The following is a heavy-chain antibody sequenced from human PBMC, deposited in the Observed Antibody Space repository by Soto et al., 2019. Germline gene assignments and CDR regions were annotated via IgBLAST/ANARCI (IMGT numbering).Heavy chain of an antibody. V-gene: IGHV1-3*01. D-gene: IGHD3-16*01. Sequence: ASVKVSCKASGYTFTTYASHWLRQAPGQRLEWMGWIIGGNGNTKYSQKFQGRVTIARDTSASTAYMELRSLKYEETAVYYCARRGKTVFD. J-gene: IGHJ5*02. CDR2: IIGGNGNT. CDR3: ARRGKTVFD. CDR1: GYTFTTYA.